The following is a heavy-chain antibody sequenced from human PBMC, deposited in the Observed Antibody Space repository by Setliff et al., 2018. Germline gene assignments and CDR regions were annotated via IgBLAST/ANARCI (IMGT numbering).Heavy chain of an antibody. Sequence: ASVKVSCKASGYTFTRYGISWVRQAPGQGLEWMGWISVYNSNTNYAEKLRGRVTMTTDTSTSTAYVELRSLRSDDTAVYYCALEEYTSRWTKRFDPWGQGTLVTVSS. CDR3: ALEEYTSRWTKRFDP. CDR1: GYTFTRYG. V-gene: IGHV1-18*01. J-gene: IGHJ5*02. CDR2: ISVYNSNT. D-gene: IGHD6-13*01.